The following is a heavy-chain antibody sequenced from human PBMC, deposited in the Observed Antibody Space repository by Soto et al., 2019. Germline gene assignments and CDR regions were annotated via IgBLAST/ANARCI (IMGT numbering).Heavy chain of an antibody. CDR1: GGTFSSYG. D-gene: IGHD1-26*01. J-gene: IGHJ4*02. V-gene: IGHV1-69*13. CDR3: ARSVGVTTLSYLDY. Sequence: SVKVSFKAAGGTFSSYGISWLRQAPGQGLEWMGGIIPMFGTATHTQNFQGRPTITADESTSTAYMELSSLRSEDTAVYFCARSVGVTTLSYLDYWGQGTLVTVSS. CDR2: IIPMFGTA.